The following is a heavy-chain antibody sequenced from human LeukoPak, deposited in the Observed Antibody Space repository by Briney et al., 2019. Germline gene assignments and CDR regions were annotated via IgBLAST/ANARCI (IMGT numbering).Heavy chain of an antibody. J-gene: IGHJ3*01. CDR1: GGTFGGYT. D-gene: IGHD3-22*01. CDR2: IIPMLRSS. CDR3: ARELSAAAPYYMDV. V-gene: IGHV1-69*16. Sequence: SVKVSCKASGGTFGGYTISWVRQAPGQGLEWMGGIIPMLRSSTYAQRFQGRLTITTDESTTTVHMELRSLGSEDTAVYFCARELSAAAPYYMDVWGQGTMVTVSS.